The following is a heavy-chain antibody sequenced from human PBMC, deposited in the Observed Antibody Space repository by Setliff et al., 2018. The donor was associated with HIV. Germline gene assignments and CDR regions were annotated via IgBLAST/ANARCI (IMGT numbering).Heavy chain of an antibody. D-gene: IGHD2-2*01. CDR2: INHSGST. Sequence: SETLSLTCAVFGGSFSDFYWSWIRQPPGKGLEWIGEINHSGSTNYNPSLKSRVTMSVDTSKNPFSLKVKSVTAADTAVYYCARQKKSSSWSPNDYWGQGTLVTAS. CDR3: ARQKKSSSWSPNDY. CDR1: GGSFSDFY. J-gene: IGHJ4*02. V-gene: IGHV4-34*01.